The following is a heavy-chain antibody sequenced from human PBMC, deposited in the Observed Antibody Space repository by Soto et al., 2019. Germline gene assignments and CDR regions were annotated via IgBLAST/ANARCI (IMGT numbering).Heavy chain of an antibody. Sequence: QVQLQQWGAGLLKPSETLSLTCAVYGGSFSGYYWSWIRQPPGKGLEWIGEINHSGSTNYNPSLKSRVTISVDTSKNQFSLKRSSVTVADTAVYYCARGPAAAGTAGSTDYWGQGTLVTVSS. CDR1: GGSFSGYY. J-gene: IGHJ4*02. D-gene: IGHD6-13*01. V-gene: IGHV4-34*01. CDR3: ARGPAAAGTAGSTDY. CDR2: INHSGST.